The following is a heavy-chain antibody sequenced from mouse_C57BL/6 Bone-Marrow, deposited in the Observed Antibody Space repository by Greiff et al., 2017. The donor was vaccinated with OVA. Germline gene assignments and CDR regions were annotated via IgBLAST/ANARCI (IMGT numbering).Heavy chain of an antibody. Sequence: VQLQQSGPELVKPGASVKISCKASGYTFTDYYMNWVKQSHGKSLEWIGDINPNNGGTSYNQKFKGKATLTVDKSSSTAYMELRSLTSEDSAVYYCARYGGLRYFDVWGTGTTVTVSS. CDR3: ARYGGLRYFDV. CDR2: INPNNGGT. J-gene: IGHJ1*03. V-gene: IGHV1-26*01. D-gene: IGHD1-1*02. CDR1: GYTFTDYY.